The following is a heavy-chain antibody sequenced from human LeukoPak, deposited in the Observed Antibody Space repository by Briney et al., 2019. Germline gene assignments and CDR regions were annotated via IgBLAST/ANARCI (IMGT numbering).Heavy chain of an antibody. V-gene: IGHV3-23*01. Sequence: GGSLILSCAASGFTFSIYAMSWVRQAPGKGLEWVSAISGSGGSTYYADSVKGRFTISRDDSKNTLYLQMNSLRAEDTAVYYCAGGYCSSTSCYGLPNYWGQGTLVTVSS. CDR3: AGGYCSSTSCYGLPNY. J-gene: IGHJ4*02. D-gene: IGHD2-2*01. CDR2: ISGSGGST. CDR1: GFTFSIYA.